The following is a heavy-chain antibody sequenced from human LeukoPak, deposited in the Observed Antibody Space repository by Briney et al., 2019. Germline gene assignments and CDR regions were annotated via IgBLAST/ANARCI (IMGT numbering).Heavy chain of an antibody. Sequence: SETLSLTCTVSGGSISSYYWSWIRQPPGKGLEWIGYIYYSGSTNYNPSLKSRVTISVDTSKNQFSLKLSSVTAADTAVYYCARVRAVAGALGALYNWFDPWGQGTLVTVSS. CDR3: ARVRAVAGALGALYNWFDP. D-gene: IGHD6-19*01. CDR2: IYYSGST. V-gene: IGHV4-59*01. CDR1: GGSISSYY. J-gene: IGHJ5*02.